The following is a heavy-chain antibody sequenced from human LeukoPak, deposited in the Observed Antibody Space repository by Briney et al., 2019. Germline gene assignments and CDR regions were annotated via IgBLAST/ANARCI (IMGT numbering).Heavy chain of an antibody. CDR1: GGTFSSYA. V-gene: IGHV1-69*05. CDR3: ARERDGYNYGVDY. CDR2: IIPIFGTA. Sequence: SVKVSCKASGGTFSSYAISWVRQAPGQGLEWMGRIIPIFGTANYAQKFQGRVTITTDESTSTAYKELSSLRSEDTAVYYCARERDGYNYGVDYWGQGTLVTVSS. D-gene: IGHD5-24*01. J-gene: IGHJ4*02.